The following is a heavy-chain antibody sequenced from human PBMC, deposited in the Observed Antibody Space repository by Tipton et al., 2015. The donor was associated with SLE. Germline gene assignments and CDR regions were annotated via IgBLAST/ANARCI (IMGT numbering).Heavy chain of an antibody. D-gene: IGHD3-16*01. J-gene: IGHJ5*02. V-gene: IGHV4-59*12. CDR2: IYYSGST. CDR3: ARDLRAIGDRFDP. Sequence: TLSLTCTVSGGSISSYFWSWIRQPPGKGLEWIGYIYYSGSTNYSPSLKSRVTMSVDVSKNQFSLKLSSVTAADTAVYYCARDLRAIGDRFDPWGQGALVTVSS. CDR1: GGSISSYF.